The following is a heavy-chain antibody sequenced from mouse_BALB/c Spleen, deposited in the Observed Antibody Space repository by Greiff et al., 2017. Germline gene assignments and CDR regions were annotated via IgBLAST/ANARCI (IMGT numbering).Heavy chain of an antibody. CDR2: IWAGGST. D-gene: IGHD1-1*01. CDR1: GFSLTSYG. J-gene: IGHJ3*01. CDR3: ARDGVLRYLFAY. V-gene: IGHV2-9*02. Sequence: VQLQQSGPGLVAPSQSLSITCTVSGFSLTSYGVHWVRQPPGKGLEWLGVIWAGGSTNYNSALMSRLSISKDNSKSQVFLKMNSLQTDDTAMYYCARDGVLRYLFAYWGQGTLVTVSA.